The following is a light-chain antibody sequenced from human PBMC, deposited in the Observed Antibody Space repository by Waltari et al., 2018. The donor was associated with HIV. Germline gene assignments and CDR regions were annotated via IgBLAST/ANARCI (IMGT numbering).Light chain of an antibody. Sequence: DIQMTQSPSSLSASVGDSVTITCRASQTVNKKLNWYQQKPSQAPKGVIYDASTLQSGVPSRFRGGGSWTDFTLTITSLQLDDFATYFCQQSFSYPLTFGPGTKVDI. V-gene: IGKV1-39*01. CDR3: QQSFSYPLT. J-gene: IGKJ3*01. CDR1: QTVNKK. CDR2: DAS.